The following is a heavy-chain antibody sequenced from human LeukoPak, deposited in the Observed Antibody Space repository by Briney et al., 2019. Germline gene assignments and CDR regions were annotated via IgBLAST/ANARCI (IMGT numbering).Heavy chain of an antibody. V-gene: IGHV4-59*08. J-gene: IGHJ3*02. CDR3: ARGAFTMVRGVSSAFDI. Sequence: TSETLTLTCTVSGGSISSYYWSWLRQPPGKGRVWLGYIYYSESTNFNPSLEGRVTISVVTSKNQFSLKLSSVTAADTAVYYCARGAFTMVRGVSSAFDIWGQGTMVTVSS. D-gene: IGHD3-10*01. CDR1: GGSISSYY. CDR2: IYYSEST.